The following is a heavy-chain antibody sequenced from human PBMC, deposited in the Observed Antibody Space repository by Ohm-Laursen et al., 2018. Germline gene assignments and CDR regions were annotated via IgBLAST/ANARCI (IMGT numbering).Heavy chain of an antibody. J-gene: IGHJ3*02. CDR2: IHYSGNT. Sequence: SATLSLTCTVSGGSISPYYLSWFRLPPGKGLEWTGYIHYSGNTNHNPSLRSRVTISVDTSKNQFSLQLTSVTTADTAVYYCARHNPDSTGGYQDAFDIWGQGTMVTVSS. CDR3: ARHNPDSTGGYQDAFDI. CDR1: GGSISPYY. V-gene: IGHV4-59*08. D-gene: IGHD2-8*02.